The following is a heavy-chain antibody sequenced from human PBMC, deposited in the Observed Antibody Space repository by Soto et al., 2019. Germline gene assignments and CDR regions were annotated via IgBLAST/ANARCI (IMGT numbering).Heavy chain of an antibody. Sequence: SETLSLTCAVYGGSFSGYYWSWIRQPPGKGLEWIGEINHSGSTNYNPSLKSRVTISVDTSKNQLSLKLSSVTAADTAVYYCARVDELRLSDGDYSCWFDPWGQGTLVTVS. CDR2: INHSGST. V-gene: IGHV4-34*01. J-gene: IGHJ5*02. CDR3: ARVDELRLSDGDYSCWFDP. CDR1: GGSFSGYY. D-gene: IGHD1-7*01.